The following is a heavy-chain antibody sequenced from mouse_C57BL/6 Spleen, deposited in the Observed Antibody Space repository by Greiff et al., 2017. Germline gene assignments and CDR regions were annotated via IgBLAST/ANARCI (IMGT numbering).Heavy chain of an antibody. CDR1: GYTFTDYN. D-gene: IGHD4-1*01. CDR2: INPNNGGT. Sequence: VQLQQSGPELVKPGASVKIPCKASGYTFTDYNMDWVKQSHGKSLEWIGDINPNNGGTIYNQKFKGKATLTVNKASSTAYMELRSLTSENAAVYYCARKANWDGFAYWGQGTLVTVSA. CDR3: ARKANWDGFAY. J-gene: IGHJ3*01. V-gene: IGHV1-18*01.